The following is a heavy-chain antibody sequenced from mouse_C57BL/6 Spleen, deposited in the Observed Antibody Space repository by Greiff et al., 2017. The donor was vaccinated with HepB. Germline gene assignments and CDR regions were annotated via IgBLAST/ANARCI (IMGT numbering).Heavy chain of an antibody. CDR3: ARERDYYGRVFDY. Sequence: VKLQESGAELVKPGASVKISCKASGYAFSSYWMNWVKQRPGKGLEWIGQIYPGDGDTNYNGKFKGKATLTADKSSSTAYMQLSSLTSEDSAVYFCARERDYYGRVFDYWGQGTTLTVSS. J-gene: IGHJ2*01. V-gene: IGHV1-80*01. CDR2: IYPGDGDT. D-gene: IGHD1-1*01. CDR1: GYAFSSYW.